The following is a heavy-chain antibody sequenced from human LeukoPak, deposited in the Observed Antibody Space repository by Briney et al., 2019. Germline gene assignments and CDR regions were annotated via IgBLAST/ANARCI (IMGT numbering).Heavy chain of an antibody. D-gene: IGHD4-17*01. CDR2: IYTSGST. CDR1: GGSISSGSYY. V-gene: IGHV4-61*02. CDR3: ARLSGDYVAFDY. Sequence: PSETLSLTCTVSGGSISSGSYYWSWIRQPAGKGLEWIRRIYTSGSTNYNPSLKSRVSISLDTSKNQFSLKLSSVTAADTAVYYCARLSGDYVAFDYWGQGTLVTVSS. J-gene: IGHJ4*02.